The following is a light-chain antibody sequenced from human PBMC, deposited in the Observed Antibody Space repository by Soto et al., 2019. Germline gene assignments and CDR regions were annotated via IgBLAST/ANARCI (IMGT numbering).Light chain of an antibody. Sequence: DIQMTQSPSSLSASVGDRVTITCRASQSISNYLNWYQQKPGKAPKLLIHTASSLQRGVPSRYSGSGSGTDFTLTISSLQVEDFATYYWQESYSSPYTFGRGTKLEIK. V-gene: IGKV1-39*01. CDR3: QESYSSPYT. CDR1: QSISNY. CDR2: TAS. J-gene: IGKJ2*01.